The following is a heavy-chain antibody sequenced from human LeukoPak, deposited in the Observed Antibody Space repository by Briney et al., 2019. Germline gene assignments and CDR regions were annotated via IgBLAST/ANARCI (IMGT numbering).Heavy chain of an antibody. CDR1: GFTFSSYG. CDR3: ARGPSIAARYDAFDI. D-gene: IGHD6-6*01. CDR2: IWYDGSNK. J-gene: IGHJ3*02. Sequence: PGRSLRLSCAASGFTFSSYGMYWVRQAPGKGLEWVAVIWYDGSNKYYADSVKGRFTISRDNSENTLYLQMNSLRAEDTAVYYCARGPSIAARYDAFDIWGQGTMVTVSS. V-gene: IGHV3-33*07.